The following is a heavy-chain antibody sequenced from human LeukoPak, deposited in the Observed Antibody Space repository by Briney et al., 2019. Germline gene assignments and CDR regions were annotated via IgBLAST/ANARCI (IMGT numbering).Heavy chain of an antibody. V-gene: IGHV3-53*01. CDR1: GFTFGSYG. CDR3: ARDRTYGDYGFDYYYGMDV. Sequence: GGSLRLSCAASGFTFGSYGMSWVRQAPGKGLEWVSVIYSGGSTYYADSVKGRFTISRDNSKNTLYLQMNSLRAEDTAVYYCARDRTYGDYGFDYYYGMDVWGQGTTVTVSS. J-gene: IGHJ6*02. D-gene: IGHD4-17*01. CDR2: IYSGGST.